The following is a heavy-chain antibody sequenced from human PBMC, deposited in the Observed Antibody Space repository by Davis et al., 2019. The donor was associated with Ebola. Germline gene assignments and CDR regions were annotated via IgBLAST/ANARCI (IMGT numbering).Heavy chain of an antibody. CDR3: AREHGDYGGYFDY. Sequence: AASVKVSCKASGGTFSSYAISWVRQAPGQGLEWMGGIIPIFGTANYAQKFQARVTITADKSASTAYMELRSLRSDDTAVYYCAREHGDYGGYFDYWGQGSLVTVSS. V-gene: IGHV1-69*06. D-gene: IGHD4-17*01. CDR1: GGTFSSYA. J-gene: IGHJ4*02. CDR2: IIPIFGTA.